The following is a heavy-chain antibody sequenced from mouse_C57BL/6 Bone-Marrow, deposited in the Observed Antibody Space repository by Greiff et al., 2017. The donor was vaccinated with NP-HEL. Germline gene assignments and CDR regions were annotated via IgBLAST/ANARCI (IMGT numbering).Heavy chain of an antibody. J-gene: IGHJ2*01. CDR2: IYPGDGDT. CDR1: GYAFSSSW. Sequence: VQLQQSGPELVKPGASVKISCKASGYAFSSSWMNWVKQRPGKGLEWIGRIYPGDGDTNYNGKFKGKATLTADKSSSTAYMQLSSLTSEDSAVYFCARVERGDYHVWGQGTTLTVSS. CDR3: ARVERGDYHV. V-gene: IGHV1-82*01. D-gene: IGHD2-4*01.